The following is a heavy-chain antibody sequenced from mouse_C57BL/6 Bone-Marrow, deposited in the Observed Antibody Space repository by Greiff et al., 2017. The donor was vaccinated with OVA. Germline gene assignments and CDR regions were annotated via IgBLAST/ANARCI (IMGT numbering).Heavy chain of an antibody. CDR2: ISDGGSYT. J-gene: IGHJ2*01. Sequence: EVKLMESGGGLVKPGGSLKLSCAASGFTFSSYAMSWVRQTPEKRLEWVATISDGGSYTYYPDNVKGRFTISRDNAKNNLYLQMSHLKSEDTAMYYCAREGYYGSSDYFDYWGQGTTLTVSS. CDR3: AREGYYGSSDYFDY. CDR1: GFTFSSYA. V-gene: IGHV5-4*01. D-gene: IGHD1-1*01.